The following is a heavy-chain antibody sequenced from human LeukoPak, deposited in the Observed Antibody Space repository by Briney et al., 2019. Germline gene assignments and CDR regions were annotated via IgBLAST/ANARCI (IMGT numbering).Heavy chain of an antibody. J-gene: IGHJ4*02. CDR2: INHSGST. D-gene: IGHD6-13*01. V-gene: IGHV4-34*01. CDR3: AREFPIAAAGHFDY. CDR1: GGSFSGYY. Sequence: SETLSLTCAVYGGSFSGYYWSWIRQPPGKGLEWIGEINHSGSTNYNPSLKSRVTISVDTSKNQFSLKLSSVTAADTAVYYCAREFPIAAAGHFDYWGQGTLVTVSS.